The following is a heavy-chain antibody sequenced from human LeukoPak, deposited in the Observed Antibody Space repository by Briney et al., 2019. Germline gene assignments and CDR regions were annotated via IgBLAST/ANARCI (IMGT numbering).Heavy chain of an antibody. J-gene: IGHJ4*02. Sequence: GGSLRLSCAASGFTFGSYAMSWVRQAPRKGLEWVSAISGSGGSTYYADSVKGRFTISRDNSKNTLYLQMNSLRAEDTAVYYCAKSRRLLWLTTTFDYWGQGTLVTVSS. CDR1: GFTFGSYA. V-gene: IGHV3-23*01. CDR3: AKSRRLLWLTTTFDY. CDR2: ISGSGGST. D-gene: IGHD3-10*01.